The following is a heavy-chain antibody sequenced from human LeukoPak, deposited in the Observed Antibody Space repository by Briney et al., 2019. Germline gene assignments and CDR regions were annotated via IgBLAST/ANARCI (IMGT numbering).Heavy chain of an antibody. D-gene: IGHD6-6*01. CDR2: IYYSGST. Sequence: SETLSLTCTVSGGSISSYYWSWIRQPPGKGLEWIGYIYYSGSTNYNPSLKSRVTISVDTSKNQFSLKLSSVTAADTAVYYCAGGERYSSSFYWDMDVWGKGTTVTVSS. J-gene: IGHJ6*03. CDR1: GGSISSYY. V-gene: IGHV4-59*01. CDR3: AGGERYSSSFYWDMDV.